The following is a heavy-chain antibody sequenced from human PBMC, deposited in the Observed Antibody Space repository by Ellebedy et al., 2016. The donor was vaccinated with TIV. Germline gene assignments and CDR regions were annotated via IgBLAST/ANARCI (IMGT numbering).Heavy chain of an antibody. CDR1: GFTFNNYS. D-gene: IGHD3-9*01. J-gene: IGHJ6*02. CDR3: ARDTSRNYDILTGYYTPYYYGMDV. CDR2: ITGSGGST. Sequence: GESLKISXAASGFTFNNYSMTWVRQAPGKGLEWVSAITGSGGSTYYADSVKGRFAISRDNSKNTLYMQMNSLRAEDTAGYYCARDTSRNYDILTGYYTPYYYGMDVWGQGTTVTVSS. V-gene: IGHV3-23*01.